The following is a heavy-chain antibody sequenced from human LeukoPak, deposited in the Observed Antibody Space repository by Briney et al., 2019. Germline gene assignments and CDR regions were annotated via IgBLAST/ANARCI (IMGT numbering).Heavy chain of an antibody. V-gene: IGHV1-18*01. D-gene: IGHD4-23*01. CDR1: GYIFTSYG. CDR2: INTYNGNT. CDR3: ARHRRASTVDDAFDI. J-gene: IGHJ3*02. Sequence: ASVKVSCKASGYIFTSYGISWVRQAPGQGLEWMGWINTYNGNTKYAQKVQGRVTMTTDTSTSTAYMELRSLRSDDTAVYYCARHRRASTVDDAFDIWGLGTMVTVSS.